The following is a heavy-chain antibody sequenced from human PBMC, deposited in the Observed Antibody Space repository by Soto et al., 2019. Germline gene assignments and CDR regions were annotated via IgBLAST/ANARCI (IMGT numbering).Heavy chain of an antibody. D-gene: IGHD4-4*01. V-gene: IGHV4-4*02. CDR1: GGSISSSNW. CDR2: IYHSGST. Sequence: PSETLSLTCAVSGGSISSSNWWSWVRQPPGKGLEWIGEIYHSGSTNYNPSLKSRVTIPVDKSKNQFSLKLSSMTAADTAVYYCARVGLQRDFDYWGQGTLVTVSS. J-gene: IGHJ4*02. CDR3: ARVGLQRDFDY.